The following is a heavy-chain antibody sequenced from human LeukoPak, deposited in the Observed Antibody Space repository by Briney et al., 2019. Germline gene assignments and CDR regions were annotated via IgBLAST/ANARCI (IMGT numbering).Heavy chain of an antibody. CDR3: ARXRXXRYFDWSDY. CDR1: GYTFTSYD. J-gene: IGHJ4*02. V-gene: IGHV1-8*01. Sequence: VKVSCKASGYTFTSYDINWVRQATGQGLEWMGWMNPNSGNTGYAQKFQGRVTMTRNTSISTAYMELSRLRSEDTAVYYWARXRXXRYFDWSDYWGQGTLVTVSS. D-gene: IGHD3-9*01. CDR2: MNPNSGNT.